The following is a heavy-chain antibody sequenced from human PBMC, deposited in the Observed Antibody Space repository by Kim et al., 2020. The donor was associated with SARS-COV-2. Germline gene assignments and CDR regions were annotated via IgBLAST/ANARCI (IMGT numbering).Heavy chain of an antibody. CDR3: ARALSGGSYPDY. Sequence: LETLSLTCTVSGGSISSYYWSWIRQPPGKGLEWIGYIYYSGSTNYNPSLKSRVTISVDTSKNQFSLKLSSVTAADTAVYYCARALSGGSYPDYWGQGTLVTVSS. J-gene: IGHJ4*02. D-gene: IGHD1-26*01. CDR2: IYYSGST. CDR1: GGSISSYY. V-gene: IGHV4-59*01.